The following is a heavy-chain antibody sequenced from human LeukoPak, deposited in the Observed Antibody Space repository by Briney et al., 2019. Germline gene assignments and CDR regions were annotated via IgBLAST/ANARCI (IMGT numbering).Heavy chain of an antibody. V-gene: IGHV3-11*04. CDR3: ARVVSSRSTVGLDP. J-gene: IGHJ5*02. Sequence: GGSLRLSCADSGFNFNDYYMSWIRQAPGKGLEWVSYITTGRTLSYADSVKGRFTISRDNAKNSLFLQMKSLRVEDTAVYYCARVVSSRSTVGLDPWGQGTLVTVSS. CDR2: ITTGRTL. CDR1: GFNFNDYY. D-gene: IGHD5/OR15-5a*01.